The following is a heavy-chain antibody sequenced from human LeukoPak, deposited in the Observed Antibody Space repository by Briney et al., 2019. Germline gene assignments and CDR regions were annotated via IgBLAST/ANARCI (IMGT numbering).Heavy chain of an antibody. CDR3: ARDNNYGDYYY. Sequence: SETLSLTCAVSGGSISSGGYSWSWVRQPPGKGLEWIGEIYHSGSTNYNPSLKSRVTISVDKSKNQFSLKLSSVTAADTAVYYCARDNNYGDYYYWGQGTLVTVSS. V-gene: IGHV4-4*02. J-gene: IGHJ4*02. D-gene: IGHD4-17*01. CDR1: GGSISSGGYS. CDR2: IYHSGST.